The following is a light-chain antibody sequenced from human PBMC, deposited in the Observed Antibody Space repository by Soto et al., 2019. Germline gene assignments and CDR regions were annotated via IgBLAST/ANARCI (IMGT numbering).Light chain of an antibody. CDR3: QRYDISPFP. CDR1: QSVSSTY. CDR2: GVS. Sequence: EMVLTQSPGTLSLSPGERATLSCRASQSVSSTYLAWYQQKPGQAPRLLIYGVSSRATCIPDRFSGSGSGTDFSLTISRLEPEDCAVYYCQRYDISPFPFGQGTKLEIK. J-gene: IGKJ2*01. V-gene: IGKV3-20*01.